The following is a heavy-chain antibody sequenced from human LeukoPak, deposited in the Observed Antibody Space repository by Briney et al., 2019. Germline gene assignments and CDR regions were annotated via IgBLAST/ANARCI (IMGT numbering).Heavy chain of an antibody. CDR1: GFTFSSYW. V-gene: IGHV3-48*04. Sequence: GGSLRPSCAASGFTFSSYWMSWVRQAPGKGLEWVSYISSSGNTISYADSVKGRFTISRDNAKNSLYLQVISLRAEDTAVYYCARGPSIAARYDAFDIWGQGTMVTVSS. CDR2: ISSSGNTI. CDR3: ARGPSIAARYDAFDI. D-gene: IGHD6-6*01. J-gene: IGHJ3*02.